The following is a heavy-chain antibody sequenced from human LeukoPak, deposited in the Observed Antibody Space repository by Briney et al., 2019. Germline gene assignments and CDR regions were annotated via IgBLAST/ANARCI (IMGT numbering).Heavy chain of an antibody. CDR3: ASPSCSGGSCYMGSFDY. Sequence: TGGSLRLSCAASGFTFSSYSMNWVRQAPGKGLEWVSSISSSSSYIYYADSVKGRFTISRDNAKNSLYLQMNGLRAEDTAVYYCASPSCSGGSCYMGSFDYWGQGTLVTVSS. V-gene: IGHV3-21*01. D-gene: IGHD2-15*01. CDR2: ISSSSSYI. CDR1: GFTFSSYS. J-gene: IGHJ4*02.